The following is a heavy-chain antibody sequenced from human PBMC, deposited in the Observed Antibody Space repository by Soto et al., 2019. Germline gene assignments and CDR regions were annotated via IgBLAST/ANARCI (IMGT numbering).Heavy chain of an antibody. V-gene: IGHV3-30-3*02. CDR2: ISYDGSNK. CDR1: GFTFSSYA. Sequence: GGSLRLSCAASGFTFSSYAMHWVRQAPGKGLEWVAVISYDGSNKYYADSVKGRFTISRDNSKNTLSLQMNSLRAEDTAVYYCAKNQWVSNAEPMDVWGKGTTVTVSS. D-gene: IGHD1-26*01. CDR3: AKNQWVSNAEPMDV. J-gene: IGHJ6*03.